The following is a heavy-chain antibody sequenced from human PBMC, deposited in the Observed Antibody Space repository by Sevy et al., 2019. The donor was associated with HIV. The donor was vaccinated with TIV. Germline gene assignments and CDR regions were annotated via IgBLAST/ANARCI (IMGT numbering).Heavy chain of an antibody. D-gene: IGHD3-10*01. CDR2: ISYDGSNK. V-gene: IGHV3-30-3*01. Sequence: GGSLRLSCAASGFTFSSYAMHWVRQAPGKGLEWVAVISYDGSNKYHAASVKGRFTISRYNSKNRLYLQMKSLRAEDTAVYYCARARKVRGVMGYFDYWGQGTLVTVSS. J-gene: IGHJ4*02. CDR1: GFTFSSYA. CDR3: ARARKVRGVMGYFDY.